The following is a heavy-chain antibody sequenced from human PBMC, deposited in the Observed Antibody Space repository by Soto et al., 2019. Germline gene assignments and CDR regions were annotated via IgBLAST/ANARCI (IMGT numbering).Heavy chain of an antibody. Sequence: SETLSLTCAVYGGSFSAYSWTWIRQPPGKGLEWIGEINRGGSTNYNPSLKSRVTISVDTSKSHFSLKLSSVTAADTAVYYCARPPYEFALAIWGQGTMVTVSS. D-gene: IGHD5-12*01. CDR1: GGSFSAYS. CDR3: ARPPYEFALAI. CDR2: INRGGST. V-gene: IGHV4-34*01. J-gene: IGHJ3*02.